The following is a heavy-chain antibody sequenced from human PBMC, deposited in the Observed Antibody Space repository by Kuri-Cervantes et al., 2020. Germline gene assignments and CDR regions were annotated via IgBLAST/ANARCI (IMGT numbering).Heavy chain of an antibody. D-gene: IGHD3-10*01. CDR2: ISGYNGDT. Sequence: ASVKVSCKSTGYTFSSYGLSWVRQAPGQGLEWMGWISGYNGDTKYAQKLQGRVTMTTDTSTSTAYMVLRSLGSDDTAVYYCARDLRQYYYGSGSYGDYWGQGTLVTVSS. V-gene: IGHV1-18*01. CDR1: GYTFSSYG. CDR3: ARDLRQYYYGSGSYGDY. J-gene: IGHJ4*02.